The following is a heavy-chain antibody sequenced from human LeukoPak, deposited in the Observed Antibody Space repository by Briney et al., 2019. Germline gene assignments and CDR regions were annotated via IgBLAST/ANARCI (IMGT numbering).Heavy chain of an antibody. J-gene: IGHJ4*02. CDR2: IYHSGST. Sequence: PSETLSLTCTASGGSISSVAYYWSWIRQPPGKGLEWIGYIYHSGSTYYNPSLKSRVTISIDRSKNQFSLKLNSVTAADTAVYYCARIQNAGYFDYWGQGTLVTVSS. CDR3: ARIQNAGYFDY. V-gene: IGHV4-30-2*01. CDR1: GGSISSVAYY.